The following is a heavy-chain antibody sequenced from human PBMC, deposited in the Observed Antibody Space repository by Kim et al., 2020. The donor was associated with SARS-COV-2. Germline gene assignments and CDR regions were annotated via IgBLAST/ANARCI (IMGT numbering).Heavy chain of an antibody. CDR2: IYYSGST. CDR1: GGSISSSSYY. D-gene: IGHD6-13*01. V-gene: IGHV4-39*01. J-gene: IGHJ4*01. Sequence: SETLSLTCTVSGGSISSSSYYWGWIRQPPGKGLEWIGSIYYSGSTYYNPSLKSRVTISVDTSKNQFSLKLSSVTAADTAVYYCARTRRPLYSSSWYCWG. CDR3: ARTRRPLYSSSWYC.